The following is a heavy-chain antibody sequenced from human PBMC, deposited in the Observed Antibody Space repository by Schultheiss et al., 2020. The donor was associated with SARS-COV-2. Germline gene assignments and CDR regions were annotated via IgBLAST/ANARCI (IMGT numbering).Heavy chain of an antibody. CDR2: ISAYNGHT. Sequence: ASVKVSCKASGYTFTSYGISWVRQAPGQGLEWMGWISAYNGHTNYAQKFQGRVTMTRDTSISTAYMELSRLRSDDTAVYYCARTAALFWFDPWGQGTLVTVSS. CDR3: ARTAALFWFDP. D-gene: IGHD6-13*01. CDR1: GYTFTSYG. J-gene: IGHJ5*02. V-gene: IGHV1-18*01.